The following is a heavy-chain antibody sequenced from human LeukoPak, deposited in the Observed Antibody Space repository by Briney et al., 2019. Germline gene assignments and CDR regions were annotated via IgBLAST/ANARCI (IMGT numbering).Heavy chain of an antibody. CDR3: AKDIWGAPSYYMDA. D-gene: IGHD1-26*01. CDR2: ISWNSGSI. V-gene: IGHV3-9*03. Sequence: GGSLRLSCAASGFTFDDYAMHWVRQAPGKGLEWVSGISWNSGSIGYADSVKGRFTISRDNAKNSLYLQMNSLRAEDMALYYCAKDIWGAPSYYMDAWGKGTTVTVSS. CDR1: GFTFDDYA. J-gene: IGHJ6*03.